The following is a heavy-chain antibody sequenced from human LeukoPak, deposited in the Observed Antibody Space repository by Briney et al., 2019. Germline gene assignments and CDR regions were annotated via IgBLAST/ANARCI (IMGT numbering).Heavy chain of an antibody. CDR3: AREPLDY. Sequence: PGGSLRLSCAASGFTFSTSIMNWVRQAPGKGLEWVSYITSSSSTIFYADSVKGRFTISRDNAKNSLYLQMNSLRAEDTAVYYCAREPLDYWGQGTLFTVSS. V-gene: IGHV3-48*04. CDR1: GFTFSTSI. CDR2: ITSSSSTI. J-gene: IGHJ4*02.